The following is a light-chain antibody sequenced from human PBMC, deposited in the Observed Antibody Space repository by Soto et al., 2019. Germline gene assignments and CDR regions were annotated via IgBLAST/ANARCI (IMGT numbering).Light chain of an antibody. V-gene: IGKV3-11*01. Sequence: TVLTQSPATLSSSPGERATLSCRASHSVGDYLAWYQPTPGQAPRLLIYDASNRAAGVPYRFRGSGSGTDFTLTISSVEPEDFGVYDCQQRSDWPPITFGQGTRLEIK. CDR1: HSVGDY. CDR3: QQRSDWPPIT. CDR2: DAS. J-gene: IGKJ5*01.